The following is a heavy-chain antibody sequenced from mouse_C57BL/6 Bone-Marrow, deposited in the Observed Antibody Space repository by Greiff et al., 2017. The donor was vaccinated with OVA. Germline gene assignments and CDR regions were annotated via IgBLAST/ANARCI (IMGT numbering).Heavy chain of an antibody. Sequence: EVMLVESGGGLVQPGESLKLSCESNEYEFPSHDMSWVRKTPEKRLELVAAINSDGGSTYYPDTMERRFIISRDKTKKTLYLQMSSLRSEDTALYYCARHVYYGYDNWYFDVWGTGTTVTVSS. V-gene: IGHV5-2*01. CDR1: EYEFPSHD. CDR2: INSDGGST. D-gene: IGHD2-2*01. CDR3: ARHVYYGYDNWYFDV. J-gene: IGHJ1*03.